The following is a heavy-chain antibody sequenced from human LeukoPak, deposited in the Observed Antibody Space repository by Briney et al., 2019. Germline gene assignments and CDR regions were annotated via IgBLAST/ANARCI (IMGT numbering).Heavy chain of an antibody. J-gene: IGHJ4*02. CDR1: GFTFSSFG. Sequence: PGGSLRLSCAASGFTFSSFGMSWVRQAPGKGLEWVSTISGSGSITYYADSMKGRFTISRDNSKNTLYLQVNSLRAEDTAVYYCAKVPSLPYGDYRRDLDYWGQGTLVTVSS. CDR3: AKVPSLPYGDYRRDLDY. D-gene: IGHD4-17*01. V-gene: IGHV3-23*01. CDR2: ISGSGSIT.